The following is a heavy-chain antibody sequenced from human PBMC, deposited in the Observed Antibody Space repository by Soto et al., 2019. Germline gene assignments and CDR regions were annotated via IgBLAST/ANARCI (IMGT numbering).Heavy chain of an antibody. CDR2: IYYSGST. J-gene: IGHJ3*02. Sequence: SETLSLTCTVSGGSISSYYWSWIRQPPGKGLEWIGYIYYSGSTNYNPSLKSRVTISVDTSKNQFSLKLSSVTAADTAVYYCARDLGIAAAGTIAFDIWGQGTMVTVSS. CDR1: GGSISSYY. V-gene: IGHV4-59*01. D-gene: IGHD6-13*01. CDR3: ARDLGIAAAGTIAFDI.